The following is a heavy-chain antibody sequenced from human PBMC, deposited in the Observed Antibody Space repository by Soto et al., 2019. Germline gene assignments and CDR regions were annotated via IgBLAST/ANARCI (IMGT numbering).Heavy chain of an antibody. J-gene: IGHJ4*02. CDR3: ARGGIGMVRTFDH. CDR1: GFTFSRFA. V-gene: IGHV3-23*05. Sequence: EVQLLESGGGLGQPGGSLRLSCAGSGFTFSRFAMSWVRQVPGKGLEWVSIIFSSGESFYADSVKGRFTISRDSSDNTVYLQMNSLKAEDTAVYYCARGGIGMVRTFDHWGPGTLVTVSS. CDR2: IFSSGES. D-gene: IGHD3-10*01.